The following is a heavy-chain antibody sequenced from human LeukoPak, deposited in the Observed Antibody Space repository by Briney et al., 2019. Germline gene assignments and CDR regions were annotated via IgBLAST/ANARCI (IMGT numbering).Heavy chain of an antibody. Sequence: SLRLSCAASGFTLEDYAMYWVRHAPGKGLGWVSSISWNSDRIDYADSVKGRFTISRDNAKNSLYLQMNSLRAEDTAFYYSAKDGAIMAAGGTCHWLDHWGQGTLVTVSS. D-gene: IGHD6-13*01. CDR2: ISWNSDRI. CDR3: AKDGAIMAAGGTCHWLDH. CDR1: GFTLEDYA. J-gene: IGHJ5*02. V-gene: IGHV3-9*01.